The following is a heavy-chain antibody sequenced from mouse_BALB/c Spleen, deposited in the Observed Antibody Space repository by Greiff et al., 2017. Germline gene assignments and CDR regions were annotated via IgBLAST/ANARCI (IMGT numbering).Heavy chain of an antibody. CDR3: AREDSSGYSYYAMDD. D-gene: IGHD3-2*01. CDR2: ISDGGSYT. J-gene: IGHJ4*01. Sequence: VQLVESGGGLVKPGGSLKLSCAASGFTFSDYYMYWVRQTPEKRLEWVATISDGGSYTYYPDSVKGRFTISRDNAKNNPYLQMSSLKSEDTAMYYCAREDSSGYSYYAMDDWGQGTSVTVSS. V-gene: IGHV5-4*02. CDR1: GFTFSDYY.